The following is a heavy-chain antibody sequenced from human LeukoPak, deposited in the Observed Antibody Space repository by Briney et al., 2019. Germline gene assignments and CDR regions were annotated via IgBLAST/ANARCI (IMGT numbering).Heavy chain of an antibody. J-gene: IGHJ4*02. V-gene: IGHV4-34*01. Sequence: SETLSLTCAVYGGSFSGYYWSWIRQPPGKGLEWIGEINHSGSTNYNPSLKSRVTISVDTSKNQFSLKLSSVTAADTAVYYCARGPYDSSGYYEIEGTNFDYWGQGNLVTVSS. CDR1: GGSFSGYY. CDR2: INHSGST. CDR3: ARGPYDSSGYYEIEGTNFDY. D-gene: IGHD3-22*01.